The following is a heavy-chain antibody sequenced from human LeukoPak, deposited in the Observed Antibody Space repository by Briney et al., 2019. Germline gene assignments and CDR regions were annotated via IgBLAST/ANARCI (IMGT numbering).Heavy chain of an antibody. D-gene: IGHD4-17*01. CDR3: ARGQTILDYGDYVLSSPHFDL. CDR2: IYYSGST. J-gene: IGHJ2*01. Sequence: TSETLSLTCTVSGGSISSGDYYWSWIRQPPGKGLEWIGYIYYSGSTYYNPSLKSRVTISVDTSKNQFSLKLSSVTAADTTVYYCARGQTILDYGDYVLSSPHFDLWGRGTLVTVSS. CDR1: GGSISSGDYY. V-gene: IGHV4-30-4*08.